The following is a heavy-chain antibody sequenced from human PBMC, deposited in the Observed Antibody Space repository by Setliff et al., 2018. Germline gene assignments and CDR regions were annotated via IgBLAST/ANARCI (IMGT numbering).Heavy chain of an antibody. CDR3: ARLPNYVWGSPVDY. Sequence: SETLSLTCIVSGESIDSVATGNHYWNWIRQPVGKGLEWIGHIFLTGSTDYNPSLKSRVTISVDASKNQFSLTLSSVTAADTAVYYCARLPNYVWGSPVDYWGQGTLVTVSS. CDR1: GESIDSVATGNHY. J-gene: IGHJ4*02. V-gene: IGHV4-61*09. D-gene: IGHD3-16*01. CDR2: IFLTGST.